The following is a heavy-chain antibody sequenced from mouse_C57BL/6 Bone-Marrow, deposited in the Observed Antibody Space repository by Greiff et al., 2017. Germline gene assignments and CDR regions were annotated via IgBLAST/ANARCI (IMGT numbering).Heavy chain of an antibody. CDR2: IYPGDGDT. D-gene: IGHD1-1*01. Sequence: VQLQQSGPELVKPGASVKISCKASGYAFSSSWMNWVQQRPGKGLEWIGRIYPGDGDTNYNGKFKGKAILTADKSSSTPYMQLSSLTSTDSAVYFCARITLSSYAMDDWGQGTSGTVSS. J-gene: IGHJ4*01. CDR3: ARITLSSYAMDD. CDR1: GYAFSSSW. V-gene: IGHV1-82*01.